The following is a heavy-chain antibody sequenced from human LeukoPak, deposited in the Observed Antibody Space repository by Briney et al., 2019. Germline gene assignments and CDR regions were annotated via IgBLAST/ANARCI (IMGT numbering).Heavy chain of an antibody. D-gene: IGHD2-15*01. CDR2: ISSSSSYI. Sequence: PGGSLRLSCAASGFTFSSYSMNWVRQAPGKGLEWVSSISSSSSYIYYADSVKGRFTISRDNAKNSLYLQMNSLRAEDTAVYYCARGEVVAGTPADYWGQGTLVTVSS. CDR3: ARGEVVAGTPADY. J-gene: IGHJ4*02. V-gene: IGHV3-21*01. CDR1: GFTFSSYS.